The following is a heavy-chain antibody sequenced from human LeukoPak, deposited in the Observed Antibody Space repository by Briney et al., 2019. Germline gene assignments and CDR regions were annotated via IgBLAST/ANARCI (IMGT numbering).Heavy chain of an antibody. CDR1: GFTFNSYG. D-gene: IGHD3-10*01. Sequence: GGSLRLSCAASGFTFNSYGMHWVRQAPGKGLEWVAVIVHDGSNKYYADSVKGRFTISRDNSKNTLYLQMNSLRAEDTAVYYCAKDSAYGSGSYYIYYYYYMDVWGKGTTVTISS. CDR3: AKDSAYGSGSYYIYYYYYMDV. J-gene: IGHJ6*03. CDR2: IVHDGSNK. V-gene: IGHV3-30*18.